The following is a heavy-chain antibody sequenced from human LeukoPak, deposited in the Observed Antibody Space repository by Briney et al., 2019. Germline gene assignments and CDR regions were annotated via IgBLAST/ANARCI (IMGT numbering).Heavy chain of an antibody. V-gene: IGHV3-48*04. CDR3: ARGLFLWYFDL. Sequence: GGSLRLSCAASGFILSNYRMNWVRQAPGKGLEWVSYISSSGNSREYADPVKGRFTISRDNVRDSLHLQMNSLRVEDTAVYYCARGLFLWYFDLWGRGTLVTVSS. CDR2: ISSSGNSR. J-gene: IGHJ2*01. CDR1: GFILSNYR. D-gene: IGHD2/OR15-2a*01.